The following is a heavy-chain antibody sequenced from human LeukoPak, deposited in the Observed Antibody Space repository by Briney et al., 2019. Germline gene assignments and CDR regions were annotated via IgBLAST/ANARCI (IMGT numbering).Heavy chain of an antibody. V-gene: IGHV3-23*01. Sequence: GGSLRLSCAASGFTFSSYAMSWVRQAPGKGLEWVSAISGSGGSTYYADSVKGRFTISRDNSKNTLYLQMNSLRAEDTAVYYCAKSDTMVRGVIPFDYWGQGTLVTVSS. CDR2: ISGSGGST. CDR3: AKSDTMVRGVIPFDY. CDR1: GFTFSSYA. D-gene: IGHD3-10*01. J-gene: IGHJ4*02.